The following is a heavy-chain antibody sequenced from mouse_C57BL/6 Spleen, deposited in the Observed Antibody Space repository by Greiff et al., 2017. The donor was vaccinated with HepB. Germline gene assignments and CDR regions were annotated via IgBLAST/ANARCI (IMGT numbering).Heavy chain of an antibody. Sequence: VQLQQSGAELVKPGASVKLSCKASGYTFTSYWMQWVKQRPEQGLEWIGEIDPSDSYTNYNQKFKGKATLTVDTSSSTAYMQLSSLTSEDSAVYYCARSNWEGYFDYWGQGTTLTVSS. V-gene: IGHV1-50*01. J-gene: IGHJ2*01. CDR1: GYTFTSYW. CDR2: IDPSDSYT. CDR3: ARSNWEGYFDY. D-gene: IGHD4-1*01.